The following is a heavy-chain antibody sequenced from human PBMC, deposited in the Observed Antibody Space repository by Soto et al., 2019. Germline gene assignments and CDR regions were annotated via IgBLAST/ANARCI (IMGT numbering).Heavy chain of an antibody. Sequence: QVHLVQSSAEVKKPGSSVKVSCKASGGTFTSTAFSRVRQAPGQGLEWMGGIIPVLGTPNYAQKFQARVTITADAYTTTVHMELSSLRSDDTAVYYCASSAGLDHLLNYYGLNVWGQGTTVTVSS. V-gene: IGHV1-69*01. CDR2: IIPVLGTP. CDR3: ASSAGLDHLLNYYGLNV. J-gene: IGHJ6*02. D-gene: IGHD6-13*01. CDR1: GGTFTSTA.